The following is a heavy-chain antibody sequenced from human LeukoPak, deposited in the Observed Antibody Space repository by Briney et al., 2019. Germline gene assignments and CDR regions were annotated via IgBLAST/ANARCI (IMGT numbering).Heavy chain of an antibody. CDR3: ARPTYGDYGMDV. V-gene: IGHV3-48*02. D-gene: IGHD4-17*01. CDR1: GFTFSSYS. J-gene: IGHJ6*02. Sequence: GGSLGLSCAASGFTFSSYSMNWVRQAPGKGLEWVSYISSSSSTIYYTDSVKGRFTISRDNAKNSLYLQMNSLRDEDTAVYYCARPTYGDYGMDVWGQGTTVTVSS. CDR2: ISSSSSTI.